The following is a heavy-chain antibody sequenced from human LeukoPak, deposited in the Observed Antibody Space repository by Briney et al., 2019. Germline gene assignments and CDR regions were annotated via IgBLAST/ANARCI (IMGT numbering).Heavy chain of an antibody. J-gene: IGHJ4*02. Sequence: GGSLRLSCAASGPSFSTYWMTWVRQAPGKGLEWVAHIKQDGSEKYYVDSVKGRFTISRDNAKNSLYVQMNSLRAEDTAVYYCASWKTGITYFDYWGQGTLVTVSS. V-gene: IGHV3-7*02. D-gene: IGHD7-27*01. CDR1: GPSFSTYW. CDR2: IKQDGSEK. CDR3: ASWKTGITYFDY.